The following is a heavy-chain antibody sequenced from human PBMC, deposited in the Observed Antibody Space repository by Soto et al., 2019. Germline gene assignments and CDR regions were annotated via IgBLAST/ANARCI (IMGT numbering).Heavy chain of an antibody. J-gene: IGHJ6*02. CDR3: ARGLLVTTVVYGMDV. V-gene: IGHV3-33*01. CDR1: VFTFSIYD. D-gene: IGHD4-17*01. CDR2: IWYDGSNK. Sequence: PWGSLLLACAASVFTFSIYDMHWVRQAPGKGLEWVAVIWYDGSNKYYADSVKGRFTISRDNSKNTLYLQMNSLRAEDMAVYYCARGLLVTTVVYGMDVWGQGTTVTVSS.